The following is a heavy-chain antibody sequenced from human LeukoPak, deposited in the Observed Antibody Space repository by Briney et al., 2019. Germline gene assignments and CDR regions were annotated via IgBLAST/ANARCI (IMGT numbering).Heavy chain of an antibody. CDR2: IYYSGST. D-gene: IGHD1-26*01. Sequence: SETLSLTCTVSGDSISTSRYSWGWIRQPPGKGLEWIGNIYYSGSTYYNPSLKSRVTISVDPSTNRFSLQLTPVTAADTAVYYCARHPIVGATRPLYYFDYWGQGNLVTVSS. V-gene: IGHV4-39*01. CDR3: ARHPIVGATRPLYYFDY. J-gene: IGHJ4*02. CDR1: GDSISTSRYS.